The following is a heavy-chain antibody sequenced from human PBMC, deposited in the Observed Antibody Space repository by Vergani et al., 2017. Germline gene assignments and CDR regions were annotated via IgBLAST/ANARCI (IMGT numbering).Heavy chain of an antibody. J-gene: IGHJ4*02. CDR2: ISSDGGST. V-gene: IGHV3-23*01. CDR1: GFTFSTYA. D-gene: IGHD3-22*01. Sequence: EVQLLESGGGLVQPGGSLRLSCAASGFTFSTYAMTWVRQAPGTGLEWVSTISSDGGSTYYADSVKGRFTISRDNSKNTLSLQMNRLTAEDTAIYFCAGPQGTSAYYYGGFDYWGQGTLVTVSS. CDR3: AGPQGTSAYYYGGFDY.